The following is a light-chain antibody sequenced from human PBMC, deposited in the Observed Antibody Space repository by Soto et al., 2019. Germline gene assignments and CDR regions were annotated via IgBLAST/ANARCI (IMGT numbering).Light chain of an antibody. CDR1: SSDVGGYNY. CDR3: SSYASSSTYV. J-gene: IGLJ1*01. Sequence: QSALTQPASVSGSPRQSITISCTGTSSDVGGYNYVSWYQQHPGKAPKLMIYEVSNRPSGVSNRFSGSKSGNTASLTISGLQAEDEADYFCSSYASSSTYVYGTATKVTV. CDR2: EVS. V-gene: IGLV2-14*01.